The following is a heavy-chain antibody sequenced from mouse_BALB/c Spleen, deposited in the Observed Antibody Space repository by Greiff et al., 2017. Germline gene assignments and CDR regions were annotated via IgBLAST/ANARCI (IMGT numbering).Heavy chain of an antibody. Sequence: QVHVKQSGPGLVAPSQSLSITCTASGFSLTSYGVHWVRQPPGKGLEWLGVIWAGGSTNYNSALMSRLSISKDNSKSQVFLKMNSLQTDDTAMYYCARDDGNYRAWFAYWGQGTLVTVSA. CDR2: IWAGGST. J-gene: IGHJ3*01. D-gene: IGHD2-1*01. V-gene: IGHV2-9*02. CDR3: ARDDGNYRAWFAY. CDR1: GFSLTSYG.